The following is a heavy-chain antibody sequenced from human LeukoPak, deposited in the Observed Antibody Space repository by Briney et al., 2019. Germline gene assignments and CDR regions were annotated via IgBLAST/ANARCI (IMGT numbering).Heavy chain of an antibody. D-gene: IGHD5-18*01. J-gene: IGHJ4*02. CDR2: IKQDGSEK. CDR1: GFTFSSYW. CDR3: ARDLYSYVDY. Sequence: GGSLRLSCAASGFTFSSYWVSWVRQAPGKGLEWVANIKQDGSEKYYVDSVKGRFTISRDNAKNSLYLQMNSLRAEDTAVYYCARDLYSYVDYWGQGTLVTVSS. V-gene: IGHV3-7*01.